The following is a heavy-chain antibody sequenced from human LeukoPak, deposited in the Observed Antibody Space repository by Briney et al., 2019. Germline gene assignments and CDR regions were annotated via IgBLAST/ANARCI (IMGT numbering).Heavy chain of an antibody. CDR3: ARGLCGGDCYDY. J-gene: IGHJ4*02. D-gene: IGHD2-21*01. CDR2: ISSNSEYL. V-gene: IGHV3-21*01. CDR1: GFTFSTYH. Sequence: GGSLRLSCAASGFTFSTYHINWVRQAPGKGLEWVSSISSNSEYLYYADSVKGRFTISRDNAMNSLYLQMNSLRVEDTAVYYCARGLCGGDCYDYWGQGTLVTVSS.